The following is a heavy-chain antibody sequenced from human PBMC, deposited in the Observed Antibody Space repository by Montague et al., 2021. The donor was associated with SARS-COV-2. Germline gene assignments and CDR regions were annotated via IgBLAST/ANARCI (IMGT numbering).Heavy chain of an antibody. CDR3: ARANYYVMTSKAYAMDV. D-gene: IGHD3-16*01. V-gene: IGHV4-31*03. J-gene: IGHJ6*02. CDR2: IFYRGGT. Sequence: TLSLTCTVSGGSISSGGYYWSWVRQPPGKGLDWIGYIFYRGGTYYNPSLKSRVSMSVDTSKIQFSLNLTSVTAADTAVYYCARANYYVMTSKAYAMDVWGQGTTVTDSS. CDR1: GGSISSGGYY.